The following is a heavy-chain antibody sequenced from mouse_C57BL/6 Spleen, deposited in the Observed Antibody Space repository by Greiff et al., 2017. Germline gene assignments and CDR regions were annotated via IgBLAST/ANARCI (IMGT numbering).Heavy chain of an antibody. V-gene: IGHV5-9*01. J-gene: IGHJ4*01. CDR2: ISGGGGNT. D-gene: IGHD4-1*01. CDR1: GFTFSSYT. Sequence: EVQVVESGGGLVKPGGSLKLSCAASGFTFSSYTMSWVRQTPEKRLEWVATISGGGGNTYYPDSVKGRFTISRDNAKNTLYLQMSSLRSEDTALYYCARHALTGTRAMDYWGQGTSVTVSS. CDR3: ARHALTGTRAMDY.